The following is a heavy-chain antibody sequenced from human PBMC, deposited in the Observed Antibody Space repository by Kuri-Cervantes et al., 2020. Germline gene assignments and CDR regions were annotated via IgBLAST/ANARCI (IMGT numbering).Heavy chain of an antibody. CDR2: INHSGST. D-gene: IGHD3-10*01. CDR3: ARDITDYYGSGGFDY. Sequence: SETLSLTCAVYGGSFSGYYWSWIRQPPGKGLEWIGEINHSGSTNYNPSLMSRVTISVDTSKNQFSLKLSSVTAADTAVYYCARDITDYYGSGGFDYWGQGTLVTVSS. V-gene: IGHV4-34*01. CDR1: GGSFSGYY. J-gene: IGHJ4*02.